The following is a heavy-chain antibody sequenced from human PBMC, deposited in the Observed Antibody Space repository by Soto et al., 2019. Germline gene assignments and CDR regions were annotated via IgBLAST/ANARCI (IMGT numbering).Heavy chain of an antibody. CDR2: IYHSGSP. J-gene: IGHJ5*02. CDR3: ARPLRQFVETVRSTIT. D-gene: IGHD2-2*01. Sequence: QVQLRESGPRLVKTSGTLSLTCAVSGGSISDTNWWSWVRQTPGKGLEWIGEIYHSGSPTYSPSLRGLASISVDNSNTQFPLNERNMTGSRWVMYSRARPLRQFVETVRSTITWVQGIEVTV. CDR1: GGSISDTNW. V-gene: IGHV4-4*02.